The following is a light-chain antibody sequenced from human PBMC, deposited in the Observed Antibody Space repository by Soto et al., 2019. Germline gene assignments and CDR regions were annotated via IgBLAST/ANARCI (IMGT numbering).Light chain of an antibody. J-gene: IGKJ1*01. Sequence: DIHMTQSPSTLSGSAGDRVTITSQARQTIYSWLAWYQQKPGKAPKLLIYKASTLKSGVPSRFSGSGAGTGFTLTISSLQPDDFATYYCQHYYSYSEAFGQGTKVDIK. CDR3: QHYYSYSEA. V-gene: IGKV1-5*03. CDR2: KAS. CDR1: QTIYSW.